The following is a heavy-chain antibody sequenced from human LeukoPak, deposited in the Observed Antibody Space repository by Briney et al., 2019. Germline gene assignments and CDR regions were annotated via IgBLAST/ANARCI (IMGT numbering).Heavy chain of an antibody. J-gene: IGHJ4*02. CDR1: GGSISSYY. D-gene: IGHD3-22*01. CDR3: ARDMRVVVGTFDY. V-gene: IGHV4-4*07. Sequence: SETLSLTCTVSGGSISSYYWSWIRQPAGKGLEWIGRIYSSGSTNYNPSLRSRVTMSVDTPKNQFSLKLNSVTAADTAVYYCARDMRVVVGTFDYWGQGTLVTVSS. CDR2: IYSSGST.